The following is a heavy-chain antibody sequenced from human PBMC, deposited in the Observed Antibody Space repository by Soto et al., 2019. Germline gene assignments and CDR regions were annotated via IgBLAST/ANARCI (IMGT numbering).Heavy chain of an antibody. V-gene: IGHV3-30*18. D-gene: IGHD4-4*01. CDR1: GFTFSSYG. CDR3: AKDRSSITFAY. J-gene: IGHJ4*02. CDR2: ISYDGSNK. Sequence: QVQLVESGGGVVQPGRSLRLSCAASGFTFSSYGMHWVRQAPGKGLEWVAVISYDGSNKYYADSVKGRFTISRDNSKNTLYLQMNSLRAEDTAVYYCAKDRSSITFAYWGQGTLVTVSS.